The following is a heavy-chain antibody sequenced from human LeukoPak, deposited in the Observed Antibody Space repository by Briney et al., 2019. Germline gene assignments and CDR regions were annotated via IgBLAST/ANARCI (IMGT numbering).Heavy chain of an antibody. Sequence: PSETLSLTCTVSGXSISSGSDYWGWIRQPPGKGREWIGSIYYSGSTYYNPSLKSRVTISVDTSKKQFSLKLSSVTAADTAVYYCARQTYYSSGYFDYWGQGTPVTVSS. CDR3: ARQTYYSSGYFDY. V-gene: IGHV4-39*01. J-gene: IGHJ4*02. CDR2: IYYSGST. D-gene: IGHD3-22*01. CDR1: GXSISSGSDY.